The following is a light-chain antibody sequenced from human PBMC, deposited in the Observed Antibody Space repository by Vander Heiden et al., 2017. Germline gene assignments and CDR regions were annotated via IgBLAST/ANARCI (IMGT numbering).Light chain of an antibody. J-gene: IGKJ4*01. V-gene: IGKV1-9*01. CDR2: AAS. CDR1: QAISST. Sequence: IQLTPSPSSLPASVGDRVTITCRASQAISSTFAWYQQKPGKAPKSLIYAASTLQSGVPSRFSGSGSGTEFSLTISSLQPEDFATYYCQQHYSSPLTFGGGTKVEMK. CDR3: QQHYSSPLT.